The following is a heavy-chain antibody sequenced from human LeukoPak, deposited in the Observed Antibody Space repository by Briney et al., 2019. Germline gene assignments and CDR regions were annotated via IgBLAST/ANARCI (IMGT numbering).Heavy chain of an antibody. CDR1: GGSISSYY. CDR2: IYYSGST. D-gene: IGHD2-2*01. CDR3: ARDSIVPAATRVDGWFAP. V-gene: IGHV4-59*01. J-gene: IGHJ5*02. Sequence: SETLSLTCTVSGGSISSYYWSWIRQPPGKGLEWVGCIYYSGSTNYNSSLKSRVTISVDTSKNQFSLKLSSVTAADTAVYYCARDSIVPAATRVDGWFAPWGQGTLVTVSS.